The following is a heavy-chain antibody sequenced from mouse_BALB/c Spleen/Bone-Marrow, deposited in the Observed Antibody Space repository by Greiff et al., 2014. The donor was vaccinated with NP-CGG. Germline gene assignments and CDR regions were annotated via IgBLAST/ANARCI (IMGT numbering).Heavy chain of an antibody. J-gene: IGHJ2*01. Sequence: ESGAELVRPGSSVKIPCESSGYVFSTYWINWVKQRPGQGLEWIGQIYPGDGDTDYNGKFKDKATLTADKSSNTAYMQLSSLTSEDSAVYFCARGGISVDYWGQGTTLTVSS. CDR2: IYPGDGDT. CDR3: ARGGISVDY. CDR1: GYVFSTYW. V-gene: IGHV1-80*01.